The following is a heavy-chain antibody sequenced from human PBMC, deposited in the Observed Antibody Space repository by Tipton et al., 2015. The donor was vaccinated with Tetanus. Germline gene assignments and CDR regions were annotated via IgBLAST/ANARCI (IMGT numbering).Heavy chain of an antibody. V-gene: IGHV3-21*01. CDR2: ISSTSRYI. D-gene: IGHD6-25*01. Sequence: SLRLSCAASGFTFNTYNMNWVRQAPGRGLEWVSSISSTSRYINYAASLEGRFTISRDNAKNSLSLQMNSLRTDDTAVYYCVSGSALGNWGQGTLVTVSS. J-gene: IGHJ4*02. CDR3: VSGSALGN. CDR1: GFTFNTYN.